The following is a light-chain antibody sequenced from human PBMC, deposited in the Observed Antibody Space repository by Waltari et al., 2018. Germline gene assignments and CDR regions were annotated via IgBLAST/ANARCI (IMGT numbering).Light chain of an antibody. V-gene: IGLV10-54*02. Sequence: QAGLTQPPSVSKGLRQTATLPCTGNSNIVGNQGAAWLQQHQGHPPKLLSYRNNNRPSGISERFSASRSGNTASLTITGLQPEDEADYYCSALDSSLSAHVVFGGGTKLTVL. CDR2: RNN. J-gene: IGLJ2*01. CDR1: SNIVGNQG. CDR3: SALDSSLSAHVV.